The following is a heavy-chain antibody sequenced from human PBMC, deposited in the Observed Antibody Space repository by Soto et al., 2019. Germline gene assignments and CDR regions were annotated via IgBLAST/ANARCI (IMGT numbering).Heavy chain of an antibody. CDR3: AKDHLETTVTTPSY. CDR1: GFTFSSYG. V-gene: IGHV3-30*18. D-gene: IGHD4-17*01. J-gene: IGHJ4*02. Sequence: QVQLVESGGVVVQPGRSLRLSCAASGFTFSSYGMHWVRQAPCKGLEWVAVISYDGNNKYYAESVKGRFTISRDNFKNTLYLQKDSLKDEDTAIYYCAKDHLETTVTTPSYWGQGALVTVSS. CDR2: ISYDGNNK.